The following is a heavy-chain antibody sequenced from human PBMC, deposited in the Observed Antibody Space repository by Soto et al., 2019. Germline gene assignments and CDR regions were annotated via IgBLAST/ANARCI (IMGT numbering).Heavy chain of an antibody. J-gene: IGHJ4*02. CDR3: ARGIYCSGGSCYLDY. D-gene: IGHD2-15*01. V-gene: IGHV3-21*01. CDR1: GFTFSNYS. Sequence: EVQLVESGGGLVKPGGSLRLSCVASGFTFSNYSMNCVRQAPGKGLEWVSSISSSSSSIYYADSVKGRFTISRDNAKNALCLQMNILIDEDTALYYCARGIYCSGGSCYLDYWGQGTLVTVSS. CDR2: ISSSSSSI.